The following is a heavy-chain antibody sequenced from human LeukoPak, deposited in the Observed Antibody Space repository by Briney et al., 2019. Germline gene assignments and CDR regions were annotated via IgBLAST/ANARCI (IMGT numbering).Heavy chain of an antibody. J-gene: IGHJ4*02. CDR2: IYYSGGT. CDR1: GGSISSYW. D-gene: IGHD4-17*01. V-gene: IGHV4-59*01. Sequence: TSQTLSLTCTVSGGSISSYWWSWIRQPPGKGLEWIGYIYYSGGTNYNPSLKSRVTISVDTSKNQFSLKLSSVTAADTAVYYCARGTVTTPYYFDYWGQGTLVTVSS. CDR3: ARGTVTTPYYFDY.